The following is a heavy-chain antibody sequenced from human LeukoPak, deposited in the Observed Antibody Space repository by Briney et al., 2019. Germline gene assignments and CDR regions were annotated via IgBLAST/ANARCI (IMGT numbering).Heavy chain of an antibody. J-gene: IGHJ4*02. CDR3: ARSEAAAGLFDY. CDR1: GGTFSSYA. Sequence: ASVKVSCKASGGTFSSYAISWVRQAPGQGLEWMGVIIPIFGTANYAQKFQGRVTITADESTSTAYMELSSLRSEDTAVYYCARSEAAAGLFDYWGQGTLVTVSS. V-gene: IGHV1-69*13. CDR2: IIPIFGTA. D-gene: IGHD6-13*01.